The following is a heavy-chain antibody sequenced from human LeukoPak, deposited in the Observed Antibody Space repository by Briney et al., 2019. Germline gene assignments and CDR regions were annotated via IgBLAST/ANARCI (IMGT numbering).Heavy chain of an antibody. J-gene: IGHJ4*02. CDR3: ARVLSYYYDSGGYAPDY. D-gene: IGHD3-22*01. CDR2: IYSGDST. V-gene: IGHV3-66*01. Sequence: GGSLRLSCAASGVTVGTNSMSWARQSPGKGLEWVSVIYSGDSTFYADSVRGRFTISRDNTKNTLYLQMTSLRAEDTAVYYCARVLSYYYDSGGYAPDYWGQGTLVTVSS. CDR1: GVTVGTNS.